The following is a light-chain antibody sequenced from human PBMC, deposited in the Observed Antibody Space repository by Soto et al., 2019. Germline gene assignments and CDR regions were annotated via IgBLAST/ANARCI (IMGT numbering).Light chain of an antibody. J-gene: IGKJ5*01. V-gene: IGKV3-20*01. CDR2: GAS. CDR1: QSVSSN. CDR3: QQYGSSPPIT. Sequence: VVLTQPPATLSLSPWERATLSCRASQSVSSNLAWYQQKPGQAPRLLIYGASSRATGIPDRFSGSGSGTDFTLTISRLEPEDFAVYYCQQYGSSPPITFGQGTRLEIK.